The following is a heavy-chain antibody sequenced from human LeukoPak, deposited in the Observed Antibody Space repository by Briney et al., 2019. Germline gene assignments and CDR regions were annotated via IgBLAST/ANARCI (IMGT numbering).Heavy chain of an antibody. CDR2: IRYDGSNK. CDR3: AKDSHNYDVWSAKFDY. V-gene: IGHV3-30*02. J-gene: IGHJ4*02. Sequence: PGGSLRLSCAASGFTFSSYGMHWVRQAPGKGLEWVAFIRYDGSNKYYADSVKGRFTISRDSSKNTLYLQMNSLRAEDTAVYVCAKDSHNYDVWSAKFDYWGQGTLVTVSS. D-gene: IGHD3-3*01. CDR1: GFTFSSYG.